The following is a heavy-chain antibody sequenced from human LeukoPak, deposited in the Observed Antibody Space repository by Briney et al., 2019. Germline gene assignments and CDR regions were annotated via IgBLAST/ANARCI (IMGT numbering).Heavy chain of an antibody. V-gene: IGHV4-39*07. CDR2: IYYSGST. CDR3: ARDLLLGFGEFHFDY. Sequence: SETLSLTCTVSGGSISSSSYYWGWIRQPPGKGLEWIGSIYYSGSTYYNPSLKSRVTISVDTSKNQFSLKLSSVTAADTAVYYCARDLLLGFGEFHFDYWGQGTLVTVSS. J-gene: IGHJ4*02. D-gene: IGHD3-10*01. CDR1: GGSISSSSYY.